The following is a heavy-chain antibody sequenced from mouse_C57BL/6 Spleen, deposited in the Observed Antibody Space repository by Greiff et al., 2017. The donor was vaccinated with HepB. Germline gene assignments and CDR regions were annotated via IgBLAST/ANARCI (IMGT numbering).Heavy chain of an antibody. J-gene: IGHJ3*01. D-gene: IGHD2-3*01. CDR1: GFTFSSYG. V-gene: IGHV5-6*01. CDR3: ARLGLLRLPFAY. Sequence: EVKLMESGGDLVKPGGSPKLSCAASGFTFSSYGMSWVRQTPDKRLEWVATISSGGSYTYYPDSVKGRFTISRDNAKNTLYLQMSSLKSEDTAMYYCARLGLLRLPFAYWGQGTLVTVSA. CDR2: ISSGGSYT.